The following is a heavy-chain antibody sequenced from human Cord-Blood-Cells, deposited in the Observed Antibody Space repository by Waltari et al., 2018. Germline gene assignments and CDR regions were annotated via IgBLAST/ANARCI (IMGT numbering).Heavy chain of an antibody. V-gene: IGHV1-69*01. CDR1: GGTFRSYA. Sequence: QVQLVQSGAEVKKTRSSVKLPCKSSGGTFRSYAVSWVRKAPEQGLEWMGGIIPIFGTANYAQKVQGRVTITADESTSTAYMELSSLRSEDTAVYYCAKGSDIVATIEGTFDIWGQGTMVTVSS. J-gene: IGHJ3*02. CDR3: AKGSDIVATIEGTFDI. D-gene: IGHD5-12*01. CDR2: IIPIFGTA.